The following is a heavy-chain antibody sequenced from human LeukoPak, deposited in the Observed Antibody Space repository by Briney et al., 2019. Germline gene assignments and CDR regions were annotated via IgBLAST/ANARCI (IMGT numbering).Heavy chain of an antibody. V-gene: IGHV3-53*01. Sequence: GGSLRLSCAASGFTVSSNYMSWVRQAPGKGLEWVSVIYSGGRTYYADSVKGRFTISRDNSKNTLYLQMNSLRAEDTAVYYCARGLYYFDTSGYLYYWGQGTLVTVSS. CDR3: ARGLYYFDTSGYLYY. D-gene: IGHD3-22*01. CDR1: GFTVSSNY. CDR2: IYSGGRT. J-gene: IGHJ4*02.